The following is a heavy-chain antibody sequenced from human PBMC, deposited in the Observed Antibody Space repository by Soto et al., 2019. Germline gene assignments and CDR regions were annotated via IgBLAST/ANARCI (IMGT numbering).Heavy chain of an antibody. CDR1: GFSFSNYA. V-gene: IGHV3-30-3*01. J-gene: IGHJ3*02. CDR3: ATVRGYRQDFEAFDI. Sequence: QVQLVESGGGVVQPGRSLRLSCVASGFSFSNYAMHWVRQAPGKGLEWVAVISYDGSNKYYADSVKGRFTISRDNSKNTRYLQMNNLRTEDTAVYYCATVRGYRQDFEAFDIWGQGTMVTVSS. CDR2: ISYDGSNK. D-gene: IGHD3-16*02.